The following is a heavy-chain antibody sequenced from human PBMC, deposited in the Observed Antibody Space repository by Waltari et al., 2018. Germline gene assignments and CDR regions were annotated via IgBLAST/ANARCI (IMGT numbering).Heavy chain of an antibody. CDR3: ARGPVDYGGNSLFDY. Sequence: QVQLVQSGAEVKKPGAAVKVSCKASGYTFTGYYMHWVRLAPGQGLEWMGWINPNSGGTNYAQKFQGRVTMTRDTSISTAYMELSRLRSDDTAVYYCARGPVDYGGNSLFDYWGQGTLVTVSS. CDR1: GYTFTGYY. D-gene: IGHD4-17*01. V-gene: IGHV1-2*02. J-gene: IGHJ4*02. CDR2: INPNSGGT.